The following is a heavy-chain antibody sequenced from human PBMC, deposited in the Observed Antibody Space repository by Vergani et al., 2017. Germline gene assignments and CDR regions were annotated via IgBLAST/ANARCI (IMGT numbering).Heavy chain of an antibody. V-gene: IGHV4-59*01. CDR2: IYYSGST. D-gene: IGHD3-10*01. CDR3: ARANYYYDGMDV. J-gene: IGHJ6*02. Sequence: QVQLQESGPGLVKPSETLSLTCNVSGGSISTYYWSWIRQPPGKALEWIGYIYYSGSTKYNPSLTSRVTILVDTSKNQLSLNLSSVTAADTAVYYCARANYYYDGMDVWSPGTTVTVS. CDR1: GGSISTYY.